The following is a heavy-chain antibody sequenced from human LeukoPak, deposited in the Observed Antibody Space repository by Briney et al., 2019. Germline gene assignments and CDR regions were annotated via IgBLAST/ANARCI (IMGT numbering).Heavy chain of an antibody. D-gene: IGHD6-25*01. V-gene: IGHV3-20*04. CDR1: GFTFSSYW. CDR2: INWNGGST. CDR3: ARLYSSATFDY. Sequence: GGSLRLSCAASGFTFSSYWMSWVRQAPGKGLEWVSGINWNGGSTGYADSVKGRFTISRDNAKNSLYLQMNSLRAEDTALYYCARLYSSATFDYWGQGTLVTVSS. J-gene: IGHJ4*02.